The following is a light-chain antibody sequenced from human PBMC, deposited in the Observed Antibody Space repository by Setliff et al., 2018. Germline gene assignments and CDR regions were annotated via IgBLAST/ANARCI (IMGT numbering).Light chain of an antibody. CDR2: GNF. CDR1: SDNIGRNA. CDR3: STWDYSLRTHV. J-gene: IGLJ1*01. Sequence: QSVLAQEASVSGTVGQKVTLSCTGESDNIGRNAVGWYQQSSHGAPKTVMLGNFLPSGIPDRFSGSKSGTTASLTTSGLQLEDEADYYCSTWDYSLRTHVFGTGTKVTV. V-gene: IGLV1-44*01.